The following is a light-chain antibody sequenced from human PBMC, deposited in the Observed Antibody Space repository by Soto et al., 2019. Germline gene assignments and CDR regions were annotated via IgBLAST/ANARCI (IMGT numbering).Light chain of an antibody. CDR1: QAIRTE. CDR3: LQAYRYPRT. V-gene: IGKV1-6*01. CDR2: GTS. Sequence: AIQMTQSPSSLSASVGDRVIITCRASQAIRTELGWYQQRPGKAPKLLIYGTSNLQSGVPSRFSGSGSGTDFTLTINGLQHEDFATYYCLQAYRYPRTFGQGTKVDVK. J-gene: IGKJ1*01.